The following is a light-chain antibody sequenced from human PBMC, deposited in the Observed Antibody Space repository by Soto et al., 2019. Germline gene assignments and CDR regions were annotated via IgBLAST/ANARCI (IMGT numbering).Light chain of an antibody. CDR2: DVT. J-gene: IGLJ2*01. CDR3: SSYTTSTTLI. CDR1: SSDVGRYKL. V-gene: IGLV2-14*03. Sequence: QSALTQPASVSGSPGQSITISCTGTSSDVGRYKLVSWYQQHPGKAPKLMIYDVTNRPSGVSNRFSGSKSCNTASLTISGLQAEDEADYYCSSYTTSTTLIFGGGTKLTVL.